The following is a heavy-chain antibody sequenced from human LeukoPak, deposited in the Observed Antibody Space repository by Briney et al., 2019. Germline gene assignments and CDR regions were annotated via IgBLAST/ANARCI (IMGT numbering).Heavy chain of an antibody. CDR3: AGGGMHWATVAAPSNAFDI. D-gene: IGHD4-23*01. CDR1: GFTFSSYS. V-gene: IGHV3-48*01. CDR2: ISSHSRTI. Sequence: SGGSLRLSCAASGFTFSSYSMNWVRQAPGKGLEWLSYISSHSRTIYYAESLRGRFTISRDNADNSLFLQMNSLRAEDTAVYYCAGGGMHWATVAAPSNAFDIWGQGTMLTVSS. J-gene: IGHJ3*02.